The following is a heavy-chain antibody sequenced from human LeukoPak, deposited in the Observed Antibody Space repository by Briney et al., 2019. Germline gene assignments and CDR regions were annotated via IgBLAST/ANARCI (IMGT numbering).Heavy chain of an antibody. V-gene: IGHV3-48*02. CDR2: ISSSGRTI. CDR1: GFTFSTYS. CDR3: ARSEWLTDFDY. J-gene: IGHJ4*02. D-gene: IGHD6-19*01. Sequence: GGSLRLSCAASGFTFSTYSMNWVRQAPGKGLEWLSYISSSGRTIYYADSVKGRFTISRDDVMTSLFLQMNGLRDEDTAVYYCARSEWLTDFDYWGQGTLVTVSS.